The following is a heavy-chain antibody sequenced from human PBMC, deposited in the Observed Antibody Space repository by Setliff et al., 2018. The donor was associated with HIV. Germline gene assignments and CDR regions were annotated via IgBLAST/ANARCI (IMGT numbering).Heavy chain of an antibody. Sequence: LRLSCAASGFTFSTYWMTWVRQAPGKGLEWVANINQDGSEEFYVDSLKGRFTISRDNAKNSLYLQMSDVRGEDTAVYYCVREGATPDYYWFFDVWGRRTLVTVSS. D-gene: IGHD1-26*01. CDR1: GFTFSTYW. CDR2: INQDGSEE. J-gene: IGHJ2*01. CDR3: VREGATPDYYWFFDV. V-gene: IGHV3-7*01.